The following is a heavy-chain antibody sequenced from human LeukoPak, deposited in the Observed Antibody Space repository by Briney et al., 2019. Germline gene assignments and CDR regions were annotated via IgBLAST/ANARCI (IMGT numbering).Heavy chain of an antibody. CDR1: GFTFSNYA. D-gene: IGHD4-23*01. Sequence: GGSLRLSCAASGFTFSNYAMNWVRQAPGRGLEWVSAISGSGGSTYYADSVKGRFTISRDNSKHTLYLQMDSLRAEDTAVYYCARDLGKGRYFDYWGQGTLVTVSS. CDR3: ARDLGKGRYFDY. J-gene: IGHJ4*02. CDR2: ISGSGGST. V-gene: IGHV3-23*01.